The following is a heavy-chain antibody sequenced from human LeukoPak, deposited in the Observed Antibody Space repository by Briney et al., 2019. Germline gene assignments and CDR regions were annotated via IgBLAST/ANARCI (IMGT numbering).Heavy chain of an antibody. CDR1: GGSFSGYY. CDR3: ARSPTNDVFYFDY. V-gene: IGHV4-34*01. CDR2: INHSGST. J-gene: IGHJ4*02. D-gene: IGHD2-8*01. Sequence: SETLSLTCAVYGGSFSGYYWSWIRQPPGKGLEWIGEINHSGSTNYNPSLKSRVTISTDTSKNQFSLKLSSVTAADTAVYYCARSPTNDVFYFDYWGQGTLVTVSS.